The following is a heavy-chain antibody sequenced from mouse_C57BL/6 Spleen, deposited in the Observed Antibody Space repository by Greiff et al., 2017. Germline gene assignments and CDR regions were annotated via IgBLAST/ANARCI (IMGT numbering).Heavy chain of an antibody. CDR1: GYTFTGYW. CDR2: ILPGSGST. CDR3: AGDPVRSAWFAY. Sequence: QVHVKQSGAELMKPGASVKLSCTATGYTFTGYWIEWLKQRPAHGLEWIGEILPGSGSTNYNAKFKGQATFTAATSSNTSYMQLSVLTAEAAAYYCGAGDPVRSAWFAYWGQGTLVTVSA. D-gene: IGHD2-2*01. V-gene: IGHV1-9*01. J-gene: IGHJ3*01.